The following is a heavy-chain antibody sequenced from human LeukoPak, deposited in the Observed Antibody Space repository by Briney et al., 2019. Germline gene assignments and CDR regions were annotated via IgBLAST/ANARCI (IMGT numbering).Heavy chain of an antibody. CDR1: GFTCSSYR. J-gene: IGHJ4*02. D-gene: IGHD6-19*01. V-gene: IGHV3-74*01. Sequence: GGSLRLSCAASGFTCSSYRMHWVRQAPGKGRVWVSRINSDGSSTDYADSVKGRFTISRDNAKNTLYLQMNSLRAEDTAVYYCARIGYSNGWYYFDYWGQGTLVTVSS. CDR3: ARIGYSNGWYYFDY. CDR2: INSDGSST.